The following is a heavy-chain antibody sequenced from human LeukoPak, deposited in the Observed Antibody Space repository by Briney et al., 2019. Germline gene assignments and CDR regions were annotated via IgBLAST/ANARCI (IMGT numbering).Heavy chain of an antibody. CDR2: ISGSGSYI. Sequence: GGSLRLSCAASGFTFSDYSMNWVRQTPRKGLEWFSCISGSGSYIYYADSVKGRFTISRDNAKNSLNLQVNSLRAEDTAVYYCVRERYHGSGAPKFDFWGQGTLVTVSS. J-gene: IGHJ4*02. V-gene: IGHV3-21*01. D-gene: IGHD3-10*01. CDR3: VRERYHGSGAPKFDF. CDR1: GFTFSDYS.